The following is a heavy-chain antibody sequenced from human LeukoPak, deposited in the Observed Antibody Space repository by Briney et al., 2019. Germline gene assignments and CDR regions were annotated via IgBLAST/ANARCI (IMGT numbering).Heavy chain of an antibody. D-gene: IGHD1-26*01. CDR2: INPNSGDT. CDR1: VYTFTGYY. J-gene: IGHJ4*02. CDR3: ARGGIGQVKYRPFDY. V-gene: IGHV1-2*02. Sequence: ASVTVSCKSSVYTFTGYYMHWVRQAPGQGLEWMGWINPNSGDTNYAQKFQGRVTMTRDTSITTAYMDLSSLTSDDTAVYFCARGGIGQVKYRPFDYWGQGTLVTVSS.